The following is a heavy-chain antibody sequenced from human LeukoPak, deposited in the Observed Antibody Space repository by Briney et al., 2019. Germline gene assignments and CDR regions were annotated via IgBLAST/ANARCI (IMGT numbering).Heavy chain of an antibody. Sequence: SETLSLTCTVSRGSISNSSYYWGWIRQPPGKGPEWIGSIYYSGTTYYNPSLKSRVTISVDTSKNLFSLKLISMTAADTAVYYCASGSKVVVITNYWGQGTLVTVSS. CDR1: RGSISNSSYY. V-gene: IGHV4-39*01. J-gene: IGHJ4*02. CDR2: IYYSGTT. CDR3: ASGSKVVVITNY. D-gene: IGHD3-22*01.